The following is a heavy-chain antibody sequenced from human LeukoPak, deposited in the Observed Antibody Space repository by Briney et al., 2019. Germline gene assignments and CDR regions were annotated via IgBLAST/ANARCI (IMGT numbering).Heavy chain of an antibody. CDR2: IWYDGSNK. CDR1: GFTFSSYG. CDR3: AKGSFNYYDSSGYYFDY. Sequence: HTGGSLRLSCAASGFTFSSYGMHWVRQAPGKGLEWVAVIWYDGSNKYYADSVKGRFTISRDNSKNTLYLQMNSLRAEDTAVYYCAKGSFNYYDSSGYYFDYWGQGTLVTVSS. D-gene: IGHD3-22*01. V-gene: IGHV3-33*06. J-gene: IGHJ4*02.